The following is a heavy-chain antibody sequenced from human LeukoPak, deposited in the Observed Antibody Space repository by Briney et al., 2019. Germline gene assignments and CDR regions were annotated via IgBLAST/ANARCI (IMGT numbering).Heavy chain of an antibody. Sequence: GGSLRLSCAASGFTVSSNYMTWVRQAPGKGLEWVSVIYSGGSTYYADSVKGRFTISRDNSKNTLFLQMNSLRAEHTAVYYCASSSGWYNSFDDWGLGTLVTVSS. CDR3: ASSSGWYNSFDD. CDR2: IYSGGST. V-gene: IGHV3-66*01. D-gene: IGHD6-19*01. CDR1: GFTVSSNY. J-gene: IGHJ4*02.